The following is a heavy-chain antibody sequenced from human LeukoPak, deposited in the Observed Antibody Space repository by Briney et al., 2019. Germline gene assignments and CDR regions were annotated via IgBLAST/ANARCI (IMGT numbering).Heavy chain of an antibody. D-gene: IGHD5-12*01. V-gene: IGHV3-23*01. Sequence: GGSLRLSCAASGFTFSSYAMSWVRQAPGKGLEWVSGISGSGGSTYYADSVKGRFTISRDNSKNTLYLQMNSLRAEDTAVYYCAKDGREWPRSLDYWGQGTLVTVSP. CDR2: ISGSGGST. J-gene: IGHJ4*02. CDR3: AKDGREWPRSLDY. CDR1: GFTFSSYA.